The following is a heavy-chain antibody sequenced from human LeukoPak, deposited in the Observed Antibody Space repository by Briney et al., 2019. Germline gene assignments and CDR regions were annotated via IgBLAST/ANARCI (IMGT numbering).Heavy chain of an antibody. Sequence: KPSETLSLTCTVSGGSISSYYWSWIRQPPGEGLEWIGYIYYSGSTNYNPSLKSRVTISVDTSKNQFSLKLSSVTAADTAVYYCARAAAGNWFDPWGQGTLVTVSS. CDR1: GGSISSYY. CDR2: IYYSGST. CDR3: ARAAAGNWFDP. V-gene: IGHV4-59*08. J-gene: IGHJ5*02. D-gene: IGHD6-13*01.